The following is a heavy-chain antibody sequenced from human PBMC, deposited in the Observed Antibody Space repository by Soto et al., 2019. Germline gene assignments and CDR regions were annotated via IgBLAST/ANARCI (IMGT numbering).Heavy chain of an antibody. V-gene: IGHV1-58*02. CDR2: IVVGSGNT. CDR1: GFTFTSSA. J-gene: IGHJ5*02. CDR3: ARGVGSGTYYNQYNWFDP. Sequence: SVKVSCKASGFTFTSSAMQWVRQARGQRLEWIGWIVVGSGNTNYAQKFQERVTITTDISTSTAYMELSSLRSDDTAVYYCARGVGSGTYYNQYNWFDPWGQGTLVTVSS. D-gene: IGHD3-10*01.